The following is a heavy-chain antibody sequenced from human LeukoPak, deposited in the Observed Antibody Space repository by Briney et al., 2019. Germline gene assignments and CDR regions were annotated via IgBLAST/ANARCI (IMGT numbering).Heavy chain of an antibody. CDR1: GGSISSYY. CDR2: ISYSGST. CDR3: AAHYGSGSPVDY. V-gene: IGHV4-59*01. D-gene: IGHD3-10*01. J-gene: IGHJ4*02. Sequence: PSETLSLTCTASGGSISSYYWSWIRQPPGKGLEWIGYISYSGSTNYNPSLKSRVTISVDTSKNQFSLKLSSVTAADTAVYYCAAHYGSGSPVDYWGQGTLVTVSS.